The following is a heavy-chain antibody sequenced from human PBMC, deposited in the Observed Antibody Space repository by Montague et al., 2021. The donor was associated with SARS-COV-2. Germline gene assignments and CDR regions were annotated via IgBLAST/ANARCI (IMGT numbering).Heavy chain of an antibody. J-gene: IGHJ3*02. CDR1: GGSFSGYY. CDR2: IYYTGST. D-gene: IGHD3-10*01. CDR3: ARHITGSGNAFDI. V-gene: IGHV4-34*01. Sequence: SETLSLTCAVYGGSFSGYYWSWIRQPPGKGLEWLGSIYYTGSTYYNPSLKSRVTISVDTSKNQFSLKLSSVTAADTAVYYCARHITGSGNAFDIWGQGTMVTVSS.